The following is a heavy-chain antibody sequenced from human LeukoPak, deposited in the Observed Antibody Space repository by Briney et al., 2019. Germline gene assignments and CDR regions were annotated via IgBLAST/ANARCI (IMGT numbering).Heavy chain of an antibody. CDR1: GFTFSYYG. J-gene: IGHJ4*02. CDR3: ARDLTYNSWYYFDS. V-gene: IGHV3-30*02. Sequence: GGSLRLSCAASGFTFSYYGMHWVRQAPGKGLEWVTFIGYDGTDKYYADSVKGRFTIYRDNSKNTLSLHMNSLRAEDTAVYYCARDLTYNSWYYFDSWGQGTLVTVSS. D-gene: IGHD6-13*01. CDR2: IGYDGTDK.